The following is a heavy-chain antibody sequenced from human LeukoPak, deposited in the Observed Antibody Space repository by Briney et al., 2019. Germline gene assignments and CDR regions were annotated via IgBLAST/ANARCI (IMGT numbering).Heavy chain of an antibody. V-gene: IGHV4-4*09. CDR1: GGSISSYY. CDR2: IYTSGST. J-gene: IGHJ6*03. CDR3: ARHNLYYYYYYMDV. Sequence: TSETLSLTCTGSGGSISSYYWSWIRQPPGKGLEWIGYIYTSGSTNYNPSLKSRVTISVDTSKNQFSLKLSSVTAADTAVYYCARHNLYYYYYYMDVWGKGTTVTVSS.